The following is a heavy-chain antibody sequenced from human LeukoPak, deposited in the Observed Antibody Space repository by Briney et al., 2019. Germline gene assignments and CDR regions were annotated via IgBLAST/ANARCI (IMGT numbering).Heavy chain of an antibody. Sequence: GGSLRLSCAASGFTFSSYSMNWVRQAPGKGLEWVSSISSSSSYIYYADSVKGRFTISRDNAKNSLYLQMNSLRAEDTAVYYCARAPYKGSGSYYPYYFDYWRQGTLVTVSS. CDR3: ARAPYKGSGSYYPYYFDY. CDR2: ISSSSSYI. CDR1: GFTFSSYS. D-gene: IGHD3-10*01. J-gene: IGHJ4*02. V-gene: IGHV3-21*01.